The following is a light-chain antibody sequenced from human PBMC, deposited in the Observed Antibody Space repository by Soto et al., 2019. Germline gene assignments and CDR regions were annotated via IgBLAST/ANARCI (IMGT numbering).Light chain of an antibody. CDR2: EVR. J-gene: IGLJ1*01. Sequence: QSALTQPASVSGSPGQSITISCTGTSSDVGGYNYVSWYQQHPGKAPKLMIYEVRNRPSGVSNRFSGSKSGNTASLTISGLQAEDEADYYCSSYTSSSTLAYVFGTGTKLTVL. CDR1: SSDVGGYNY. CDR3: SSYTSSSTLAYV. V-gene: IGLV2-14*01.